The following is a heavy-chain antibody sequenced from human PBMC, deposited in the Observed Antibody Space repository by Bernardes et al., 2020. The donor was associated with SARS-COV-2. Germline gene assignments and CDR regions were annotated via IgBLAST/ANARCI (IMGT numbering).Heavy chain of an antibody. CDR3: AKDLITGGSYGDAFDI. V-gene: IGHV3-23*01. Sequence: VGSLRLSCAASGFTFSSYAMSWVRQAPGKGLEWVSAISGSGGSTYYADSVKGRFTISRDNSKNTLYLQMNSLRAEDTAVYYCAKDLITGGSYGDAFDIWGQGTMVTVSS. J-gene: IGHJ3*02. D-gene: IGHD1-26*01. CDR1: GFTFSSYA. CDR2: ISGSGGST.